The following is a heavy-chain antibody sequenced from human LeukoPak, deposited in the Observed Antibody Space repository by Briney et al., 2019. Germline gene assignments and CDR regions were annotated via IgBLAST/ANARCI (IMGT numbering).Heavy chain of an antibody. CDR3: AHGWYCGGDCFGAFDI. CDR2: IYWDDDK. Sequence: SGPTLVKPTQTLTLTCTFSGFSLSTSGVGVGWIRQPPRKALEWLALIYWDDDKRYSPSLKSRLTITKDTSKNQVVLTMTNMDPVDTATYYCAHGWYCGGDCFGAFDIWGQGTMVTVSS. CDR1: GFSLSTSGVG. J-gene: IGHJ3*02. V-gene: IGHV2-5*02. D-gene: IGHD2-21*02.